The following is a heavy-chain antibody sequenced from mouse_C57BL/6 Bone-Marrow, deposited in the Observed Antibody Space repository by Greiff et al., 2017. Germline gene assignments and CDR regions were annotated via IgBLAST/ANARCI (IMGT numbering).Heavy chain of an antibody. J-gene: IGHJ3*01. CDR3: ASYGSSLDY. CDR2: ISNGGGST. CDR1: GFTFSDYY. Sequence: EVHLVESGGGLVQPGGSLKLSCAASGFTFSDYYMYWVRQTPEKRLEWVAYISNGGGSTYYPDTVKGRCTISRDNATNTLYLQMSRLKSEDTAMYYCASYGSSLDYWGQGTPVTVSA. D-gene: IGHD1-1*01. V-gene: IGHV5-12*01.